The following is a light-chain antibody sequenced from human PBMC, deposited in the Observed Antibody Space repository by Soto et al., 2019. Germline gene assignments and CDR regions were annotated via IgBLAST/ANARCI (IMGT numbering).Light chain of an antibody. Sequence: DIVMTQSPDSLAVSLGERATINCKSSQSVLYSPDNKNYLAWYQQEPGQPPKLLIYWASTRESGVPDRVSGGGSGTDFTRTISSLQAEDVAVYYCQQYYSTPFTFGQGTRLEIK. CDR2: WAS. J-gene: IGKJ5*01. V-gene: IGKV4-1*01. CDR3: QQYYSTPFT. CDR1: QSVLYSPDNKNY.